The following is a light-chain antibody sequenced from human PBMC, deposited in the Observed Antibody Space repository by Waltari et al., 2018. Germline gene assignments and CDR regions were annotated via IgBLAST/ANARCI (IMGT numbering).Light chain of an antibody. CDR2: DDS. Sequence: SYVLTQPPSVSVAPGETARITCGGKRIGRKRVHWYPQKPGQAPVLVVYDDSDRHSGIPERFSGSNSGNTATLTISRVEAGDEADFYCQVWDTGSDRVVFGGGTKLTVL. CDR3: QVWDTGSDRVV. J-gene: IGLJ2*01. V-gene: IGLV3-21*02. CDR1: RIGRKR.